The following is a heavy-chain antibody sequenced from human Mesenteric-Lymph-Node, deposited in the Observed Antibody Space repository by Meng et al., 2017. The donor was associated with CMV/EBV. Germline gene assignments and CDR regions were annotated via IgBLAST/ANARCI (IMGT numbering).Heavy chain of an antibody. Sequence: GGSLRLSCAASGFTVSSNYMTWVRQAPGKGLEWVSAVSGSGSSTYHADSVKGRFTISRDNSKNTLYLQMNSLRAEDTAVYYCAKSVVPAATAYYYYGMDVWGQGTTVTVSS. CDR3: AKSVVPAATAYYYYGMDV. J-gene: IGHJ6*02. CDR1: GFTVSSNY. V-gene: IGHV3-23*01. CDR2: VSGSGSST. D-gene: IGHD2-2*01.